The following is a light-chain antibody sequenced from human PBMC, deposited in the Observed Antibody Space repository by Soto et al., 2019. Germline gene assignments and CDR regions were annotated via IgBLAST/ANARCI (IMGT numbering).Light chain of an antibody. CDR3: QQYNNWPQT. CDR1: QSVSSN. V-gene: IGKV3D-15*01. CDR2: GAS. J-gene: IGKJ1*01. Sequence: EIVMTQSPATLSVSPGERATLSCRASQSVSSNLAWYQQKPGQAPRLLINGASTRATGIPDRFSGSGSGTEFTLTISSLQSEDFAVYYCQQYNNWPQTFGQGTRWIS.